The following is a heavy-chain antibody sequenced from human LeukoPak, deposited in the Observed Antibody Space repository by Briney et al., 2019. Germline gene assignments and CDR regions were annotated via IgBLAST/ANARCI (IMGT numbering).Heavy chain of an antibody. V-gene: IGHV1-2*02. D-gene: IGHD1-26*01. CDR2: INPNSGGT. J-gene: IGHJ4*02. CDR1: GYTFTGYY. Sequence: ASVKVSCKASGYTFTGYYMHWVRQAPGQGLEWMGWINPNSGGTNYAQKFQGRVTMTRDTSISTAYMELSRLRSDDTAVYYCARDKFRGSYPDYWGQRTLVTVSS. CDR3: ARDKFRGSYPDY.